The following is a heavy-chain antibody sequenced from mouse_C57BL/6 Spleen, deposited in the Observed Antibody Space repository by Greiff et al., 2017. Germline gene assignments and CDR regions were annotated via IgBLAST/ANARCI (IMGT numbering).Heavy chain of an antibody. Sequence: VKVVESGPELVKPGASVKISCKASGYAFSSSWMNWVKPRPGKGLEWSGRIYPGDGDTNYNGKLTCKATLTVDKSSSTAYMQLSSLTSEDSAVYFCAHSLYFDVWGTGTTVTVSS. V-gene: IGHV1-82*01. D-gene: IGHD3-1*01. CDR3: AHSLYFDV. J-gene: IGHJ1*03. CDR1: GYAFSSSW. CDR2: IYPGDGDT.